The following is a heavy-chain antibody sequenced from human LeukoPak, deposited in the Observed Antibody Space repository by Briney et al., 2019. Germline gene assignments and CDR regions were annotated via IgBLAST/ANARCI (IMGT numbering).Heavy chain of an antibody. Sequence: GGSLRLSCAVSGFTLSNYGMSWVRQAPGKGLEWVAGISGSGGRTNYADSVKGRFTISRDNPKNTLYLQMNSLRVEDTAVYFCAKRGVVIRVILVGFHKEAYYFDSWGQGALVTVSS. J-gene: IGHJ4*02. CDR1: GFTLSNYG. CDR2: ISGSGGRT. CDR3: AKRGVVIRVILVGFHKEAYYFDS. V-gene: IGHV3-23*01. D-gene: IGHD3-22*01.